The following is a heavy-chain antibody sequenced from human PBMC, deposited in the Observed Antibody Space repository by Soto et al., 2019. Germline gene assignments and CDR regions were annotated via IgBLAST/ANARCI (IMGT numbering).Heavy chain of an antibody. V-gene: IGHV4-30-2*01. CDR3: ASYSYPYYLDY. J-gene: IGHJ4*02. D-gene: IGHD5-18*01. CDR2: IYHSGST. CDR1: GGSISSGGYS. Sequence: KTSETLSLTCAVSGGSISSGGYSWSWIRQPPGKGLEWIGYIYHSGSTYYNPSLKSRVTISVDRSKNQFSLKLSSVTAADTAVYYCASYSYPYYLDYWGQGTLVTVSS.